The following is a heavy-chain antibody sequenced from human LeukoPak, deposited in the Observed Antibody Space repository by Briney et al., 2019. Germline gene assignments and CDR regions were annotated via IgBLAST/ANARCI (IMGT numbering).Heavy chain of an antibody. CDR1: GGSISSGGYY. CDR3: ARDLAQSWVGFDP. D-gene: IGHD2-15*01. J-gene: IGHJ5*02. V-gene: IGHV4-31*03. Sequence: ASETLSLTCTVSGGSISSGGYYWSWIRQHPGKGLEWIGYIYYSGSTYYNPSLKSRVTISVDTSKNQFSLKLSSVTAADTAVYYCARDLAQSWVGFDPWGQGTLVTVSS. CDR2: IYYSGST.